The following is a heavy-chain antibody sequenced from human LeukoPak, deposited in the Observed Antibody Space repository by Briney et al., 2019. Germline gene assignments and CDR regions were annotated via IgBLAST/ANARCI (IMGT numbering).Heavy chain of an antibody. V-gene: IGHV4-59*01. CDR2: IYYSGST. J-gene: IGHJ4*02. D-gene: IGHD6-19*01. Sequence: SETLSLTCTVSGGSISSYYWSWIRQPPGKGLEWIGYIYYSGSTNYNPSLKSRVNISVDTSKNQFSLKLSSVTAADTAVYYCARGRGWLVPYCFDYWGQGTLVTVSS. CDR1: GGSISSYY. CDR3: ARGRGWLVPYCFDY.